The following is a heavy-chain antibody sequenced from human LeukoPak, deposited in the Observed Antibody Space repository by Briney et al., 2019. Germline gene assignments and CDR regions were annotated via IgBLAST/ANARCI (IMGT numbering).Heavy chain of an antibody. Sequence: SETLSLTCTVSGDSISSGSYYWSRIRQPAGKGLEWIGSIYTSGSTNYNPSLKSRVTISVDTSKNQFSLKLSSVTAADTAVYYCAREGYCSSTSCPGLGYYYYGMDVWGQGTTVTVSS. V-gene: IGHV4-61*02. J-gene: IGHJ6*02. D-gene: IGHD2-2*01. CDR1: GDSISSGSYY. CDR3: AREGYCSSTSCPGLGYYYYGMDV. CDR2: IYTSGST.